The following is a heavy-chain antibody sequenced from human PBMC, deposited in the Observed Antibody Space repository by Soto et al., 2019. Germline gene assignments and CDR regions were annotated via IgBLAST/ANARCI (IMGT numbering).Heavy chain of an antibody. CDR3: AKDLFSYVNYYYGMDV. Sequence: QVQLVESGGGVVQPGRSLRLSCAASGFTFSSYGMHWVRQAPGKGLEWVAVISYDGSNKYYADSVKGRFTISRDNSKNTLYLQMNSLRAEDTAVYYCAKDLFSYVNYYYGMDVWGQGTTVTVSS. J-gene: IGHJ6*02. V-gene: IGHV3-30*18. D-gene: IGHD5-18*01. CDR2: ISYDGSNK. CDR1: GFTFSSYG.